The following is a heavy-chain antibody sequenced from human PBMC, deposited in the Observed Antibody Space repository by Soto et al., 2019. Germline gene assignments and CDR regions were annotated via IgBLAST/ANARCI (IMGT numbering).Heavy chain of an antibody. D-gene: IGHD5-12*01. V-gene: IGHV4-39*01. CDR2: IYYSGST. CDR3: ARQLFEATPSWFDP. CDR1: GGSISSSSYY. Sequence: QLQLQESGPGLVKPSETLSLTCTVSGGSISSSSYYWGWIRQPPGKGLEWIGSIYYSGSTYYNPSLKSRVTISVDTSKNQFSLKLSSVTAADTAVYYCARQLFEATPSWFDPWGQGTLVIVSS. J-gene: IGHJ5*02.